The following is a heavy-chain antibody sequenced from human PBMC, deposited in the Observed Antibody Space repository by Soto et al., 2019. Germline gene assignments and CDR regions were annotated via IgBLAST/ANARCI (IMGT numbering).Heavy chain of an antibody. D-gene: IGHD6-13*01. V-gene: IGHV3-30*18. CDR3: AKDHDMAAAGYYFDY. CDR1: GFTFSSYG. CDR2: ISYDGSDK. J-gene: IGHJ4*02. Sequence: PVGSLRLSCAASGFTFSSYGMHWVRQAPGKGLEWVAVISYDGSDKYYADSVKGRFTISRDNSKNTLYLQMNSLRAEDTAVYYCAKDHDMAAAGYYFDYWGQGTLVTVSS.